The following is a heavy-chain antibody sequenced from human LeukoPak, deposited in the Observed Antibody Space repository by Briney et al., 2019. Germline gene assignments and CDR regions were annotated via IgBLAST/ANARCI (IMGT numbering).Heavy chain of an antibody. V-gene: IGHV4-38-2*02. CDR3: ARGYDGSGYYYRNWYFDL. CDR1: GDSITGYY. Sequence: SETLSLTCSVSGDSITGYYWGWIRQPPGKGLEWIGNIYYTGNTYYNSSLKSRVTISLDTSKNQFSLKLSSVTAADTAAYYCARGYDGSGYYYRNWYFDLWGRGTLVTVSS. D-gene: IGHD3-22*01. CDR2: IYYTGNT. J-gene: IGHJ2*01.